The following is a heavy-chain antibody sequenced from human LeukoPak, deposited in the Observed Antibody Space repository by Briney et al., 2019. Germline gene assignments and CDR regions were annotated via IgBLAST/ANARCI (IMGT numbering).Heavy chain of an antibody. V-gene: IGHV3-7*01. CDR3: ARRVYCSSTSCYTLIDY. J-gene: IGHJ4*02. D-gene: IGHD2-2*02. CDR2: IKQDGSEI. CDR1: GFTFSSYW. Sequence: GGSLRLSCAASGFTFSSYWMSWVRQAPGKGLEWVANIKQDGSEIYYVDSVKGRFTISRDNAKNSLYLQMNSLRVEDTAVYYCARRVYCSSTSCYTLIDYWGQGTLVTVSS.